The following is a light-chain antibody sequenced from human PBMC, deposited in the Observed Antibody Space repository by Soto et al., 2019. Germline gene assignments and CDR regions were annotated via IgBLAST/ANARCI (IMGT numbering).Light chain of an antibody. V-gene: IGKV1-27*01. CDR2: AAS. CDR3: QKYNSAYT. J-gene: IGKJ2*01. Sequence: DIQMTQSPSSLSASVGDRVTITCRASQGISNYLAWYQQKPGKVPKLLIYAASTLQSGVPSRFSGSGSGTDFTLTSSSLQPEDVATYYCQKYNSAYTFVQWTKLEIK. CDR1: QGISNY.